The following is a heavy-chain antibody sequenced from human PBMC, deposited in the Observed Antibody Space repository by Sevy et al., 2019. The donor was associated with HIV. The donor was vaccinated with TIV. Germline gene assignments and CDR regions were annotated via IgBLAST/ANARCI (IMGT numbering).Heavy chain of an antibody. J-gene: IGHJ6*02. D-gene: IGHD3-3*01. CDR3: ASGGSGDVWNYGYYYYGMDV. CDR1: GDTFSTYD. Sequence: ASVKDSCKASGDTFSTYDINWVRQAPGQGLEWMGWMSPKSGSTGFAQKFQGRLTMTRDTSINTAYMELSGLRSEDTAVYYCASGGSGDVWNYGYYYYGMDVWGQGTTVTVSS. V-gene: IGHV1-8*02. CDR2: MSPKSGST.